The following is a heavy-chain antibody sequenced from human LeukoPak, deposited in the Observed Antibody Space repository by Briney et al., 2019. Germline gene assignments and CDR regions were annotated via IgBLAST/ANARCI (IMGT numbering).Heavy chain of an antibody. D-gene: IGHD3-10*01. CDR2: SYISGST. CDR3: ARDQELGF. J-gene: IGHJ4*02. V-gene: IGHV4-4*07. CDR1: GASINSYY. Sequence: SETLSLTCTVSGASINSYYWNWIRQPAGKGLEWIGRSYISGSTDYNPSLRSRVTVSVDTSQNQFSLKLTSVTAADTAVYYCARDQELGFWGQGTLVTVSS.